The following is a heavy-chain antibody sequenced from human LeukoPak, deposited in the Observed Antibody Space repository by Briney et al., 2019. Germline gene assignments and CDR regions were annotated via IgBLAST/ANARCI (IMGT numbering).Heavy chain of an antibody. CDR1: GYTFTSYG. J-gene: IGHJ4*02. CDR2: ISAYNGNT. Sequence: ASVKVSCKASGYTFTSYGINWVRQAPGQGLEWMGWISAYNGNTDYVQKLQGRVTMTTDTSTSTAYMELRSLRSDDTAVYYCVRDYYGSGSYNTHFDYWGQGTLVTVSS. V-gene: IGHV1-18*01. CDR3: VRDYYGSGSYNTHFDY. D-gene: IGHD3-10*01.